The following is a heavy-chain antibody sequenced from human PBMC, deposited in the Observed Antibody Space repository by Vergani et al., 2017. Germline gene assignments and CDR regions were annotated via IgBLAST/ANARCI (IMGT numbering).Heavy chain of an antibody. CDR3: AIKKSPSGAFDI. CDR2: ISGSGGST. CDR1: GFTFSSYA. V-gene: IGHV3-23*01. Sequence: EVQLLESGGGLVQPGGSLRLSCAASGFTFSSYAMSWVRQAPGKGLEWVSAISGSGGSTYYADSVKGRFTISRDNSKNTLYLPMNSLRAEDTAVYYCAIKKSPSGAFDIWGQGTMVTVSS. J-gene: IGHJ3*02.